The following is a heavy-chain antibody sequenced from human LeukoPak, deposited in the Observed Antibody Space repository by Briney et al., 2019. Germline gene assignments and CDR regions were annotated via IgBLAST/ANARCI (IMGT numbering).Heavy chain of an antibody. D-gene: IGHD2-15*01. Sequence: SETLSLTCTVSGGSISSYYWSWIRQPPGKGLEWIGYIYYSGSTNYNPSLKSRVTISVDTSNNQFSLKLSSVTAADTAVYYCARFKGDYCSGGSCYSFGFDPWGQGTLVTVSS. J-gene: IGHJ5*02. V-gene: IGHV4-59*08. CDR2: IYYSGST. CDR1: GGSISSYY. CDR3: ARFKGDYCSGGSCYSFGFDP.